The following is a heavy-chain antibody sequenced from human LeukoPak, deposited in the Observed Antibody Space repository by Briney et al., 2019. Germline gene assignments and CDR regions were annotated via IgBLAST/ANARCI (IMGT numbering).Heavy chain of an antibody. Sequence: ASVKVSCKASGYTFTSYGISWVRQAPGQGLEWMGWISAYNGNTNYAQKLQGRVTMTTDTSTSTAYMELRSLRSDDTAVYYCARDALYDFWSGYMDVWGKGTTVTVSS. CDR1: GYTFTSYG. CDR3: ARDALYDFWSGYMDV. D-gene: IGHD3-3*01. V-gene: IGHV1-18*01. J-gene: IGHJ6*03. CDR2: ISAYNGNT.